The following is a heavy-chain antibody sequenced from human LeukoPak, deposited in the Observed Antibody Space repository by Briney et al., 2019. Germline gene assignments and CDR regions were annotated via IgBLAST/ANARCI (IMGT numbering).Heavy chain of an antibody. V-gene: IGHV3-48*04. CDR3: ARRSLNFDY. CDR1: GFIFSNYN. J-gene: IGHJ4*02. Sequence: GGSLRLSCAASGFIFSNYNMNWVRQAPGKGLEWVSFISGSSSAIYYADSVKGRFTISRDNAKNSLYLQMNSLRAEDTAMYYCARRSLNFDYWGQGTLVTVSS. CDR2: ISGSSSAI.